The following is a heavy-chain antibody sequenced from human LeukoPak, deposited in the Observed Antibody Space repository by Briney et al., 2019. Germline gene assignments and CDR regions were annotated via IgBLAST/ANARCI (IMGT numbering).Heavy chain of an antibody. D-gene: IGHD6-19*01. J-gene: IGHJ6*03. CDR2: INPNSGGT. Sequence: GASVKVSCKASGYTFTSYYMHWVRQAPGQGLEWMGWINPNSGGTNYAQKFQGRVTMTRDTSISTAYMELSRLRSDDTAVYYCARDLAVAGTSYYYYMDVWGKGTTVTVSS. CDR3: ARDLAVAGTSYYYYMDV. V-gene: IGHV1-2*02. CDR1: GYTFTSYY.